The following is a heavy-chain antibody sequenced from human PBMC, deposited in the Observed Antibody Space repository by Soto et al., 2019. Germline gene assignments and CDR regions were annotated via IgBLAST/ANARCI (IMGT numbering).Heavy chain of an antibody. D-gene: IGHD3-22*01. V-gene: IGHV1-18*01. CDR3: ARDLTPGVVDH. CDR1: GYTFTRYG. CDR2: ISAYNGNT. J-gene: IGHJ4*02. Sequence: ASVKVSCKASGYTFTRYGISWVRQAPGQGLEWMGWISAYNGNTNYAQRLQGRVTMTTDTSTSTAYMELRSLRSDDTAVYYCARDLTPGVVDHWGQGTLVTVSS.